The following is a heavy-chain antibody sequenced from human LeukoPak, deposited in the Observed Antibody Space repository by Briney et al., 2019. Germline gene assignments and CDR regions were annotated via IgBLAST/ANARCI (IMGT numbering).Heavy chain of an antibody. CDR1: GGSVSSYY. V-gene: IGHV4-59*02. J-gene: IGHJ6*02. Sequence: PSETLSLTCTVSGGSVSSYYWSWIRQPPGKGLEWIGYIYYSGSTNYNPSLKSRVTISVDTSKNQFSLKLSSVTAADTAVYYCARYLASSSWYRDRYYYYGMEVWGQGTTVTVSS. D-gene: IGHD6-13*01. CDR3: ARYLASSSWYRDRYYYYGMEV. CDR2: IYYSGST.